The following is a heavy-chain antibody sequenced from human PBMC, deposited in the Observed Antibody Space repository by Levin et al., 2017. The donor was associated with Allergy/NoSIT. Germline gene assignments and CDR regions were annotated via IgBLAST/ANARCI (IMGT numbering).Heavy chain of an antibody. J-gene: IGHJ4*02. V-gene: IGHV3-33*08. Sequence: PGESLKISCEASGFSFSSTAMHWVRQAPGKGLEWVAVIYAYGGYKYYVDSVRDRFTISRDDSKNTIYLQMDSLRAEDTATYYCARGGRAYSNGYVDSWGQGILVSVSS. CDR3: ARGGRAYSNGYVDS. D-gene: IGHD3-22*01. CDR1: GFSFSSTA. CDR2: IYAYGGYK.